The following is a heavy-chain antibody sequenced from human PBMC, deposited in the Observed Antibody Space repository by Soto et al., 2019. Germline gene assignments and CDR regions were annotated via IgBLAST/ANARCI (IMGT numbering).Heavy chain of an antibody. CDR2: IYYSGNT. V-gene: IGHV4-39*01. Sequence: NPSETLSLTCTVSGGSISSGNYYWGWIRQPPGKGLEWIGSIYYSGNTYYNPSLKSRVTMSVDTSKNQFYLKLSPVTAADTAVYYCARLGGYCSTTGCYGYYAMDVWGQGTTVTVSS. CDR3: ARLGGYCSTTGCYGYYAMDV. CDR1: GGSISSGNYY. J-gene: IGHJ6*02. D-gene: IGHD2-2*01.